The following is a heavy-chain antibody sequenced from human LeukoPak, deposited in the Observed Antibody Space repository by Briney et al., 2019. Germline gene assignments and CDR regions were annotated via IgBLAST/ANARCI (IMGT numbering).Heavy chain of an antibody. CDR1: GFTFSSYW. J-gene: IGHJ4*02. Sequence: PGGSLRLPCAASGFTFSSYWMHWVRQAPGKGLEWVSAISGSGGSTYYADSVKGRFTISRDNSKNTLYLQMNSLRAEDTAVYYCAKVISSWYSDYWGQGTLVTVSS. D-gene: IGHD6-13*01. V-gene: IGHV3-23*01. CDR2: ISGSGGST. CDR3: AKVISSWYSDY.